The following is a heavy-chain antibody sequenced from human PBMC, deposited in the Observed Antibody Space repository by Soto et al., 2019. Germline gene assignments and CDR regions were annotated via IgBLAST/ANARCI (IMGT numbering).Heavy chain of an antibody. Sequence: SSVNVSCKGFGWTISSYTISWVRQAPGQGLEWMGRIIPILGIANYAQKFQGRVTITADKSTSTAYMELSSLRSEDTAMCYSARAPPEGSFDPWGQGTLLTVSS. V-gene: IGHV1-69*02. J-gene: IGHJ5*02. CDR1: GWTISSYT. CDR2: IIPILGIA. CDR3: ARAPPEGSFDP.